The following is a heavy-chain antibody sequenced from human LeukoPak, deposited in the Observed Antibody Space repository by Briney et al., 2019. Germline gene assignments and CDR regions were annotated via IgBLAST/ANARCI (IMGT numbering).Heavy chain of an antibody. J-gene: IGHJ4*02. Sequence: PGGSLRLSCAASGFTFSTYAMSWVRQAPGKGLEWVSTISGSGGSTHYADSVKGRFTISRDNSKNTLYLQMNSLRAEDTAVYYCAKGGSSDWSYYFDYWGQGTLVTVSS. V-gene: IGHV3-23*01. CDR1: GFTFSTYA. CDR2: ISGSGGST. D-gene: IGHD6-19*01. CDR3: AKGGSSDWSYYFDY.